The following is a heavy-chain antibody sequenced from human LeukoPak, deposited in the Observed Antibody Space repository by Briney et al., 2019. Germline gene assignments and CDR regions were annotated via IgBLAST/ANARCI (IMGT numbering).Heavy chain of an antibody. J-gene: IGHJ4*02. CDR3: ARGRHLWFGELLYY. Sequence: ASVKVSCKASGYTFTSYAMHWVRQAPGQRLEWMGWINAGNGNTKYSQKFQGRVTITRDTSASTAYMELSSLRSEDTAVYYCARGRHLWFGELLYYWGQGTLVTVSS. D-gene: IGHD3-10*01. CDR1: GYTFTSYA. V-gene: IGHV1-3*01. CDR2: INAGNGNT.